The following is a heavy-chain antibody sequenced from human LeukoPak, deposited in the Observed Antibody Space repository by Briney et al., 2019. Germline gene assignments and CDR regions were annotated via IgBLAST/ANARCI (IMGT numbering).Heavy chain of an antibody. CDR2: ISGSGGST. CDR3: AKSPFSGYSGYDYYYYMDV. D-gene: IGHD5-12*01. V-gene: IGHV3-23*01. Sequence: PGGSLRLSCAASGFTFSSYAMSWVRQAPGKGLEWVSAISGSGGSTYYADSVKGRFTISRDNSKNTLYLQMNSLRAEDTAVYYCAKSPFSGYSGYDYYYYMDVWGKGTTDTVSS. J-gene: IGHJ6*03. CDR1: GFTFSSYA.